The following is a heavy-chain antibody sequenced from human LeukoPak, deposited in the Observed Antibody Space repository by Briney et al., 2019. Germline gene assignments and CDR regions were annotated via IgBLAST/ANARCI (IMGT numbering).Heavy chain of an antibody. CDR2: ITTQAEGGTI. CDR3: TTDLDY. Sequence: GGSLRLSCAGSGFIFSDVWMSWVRQAPGKGLEWVARITTQAEGGTIDYAAPVKGRFIISRDDSEKRLDLQMSSLKSEDTGVYYCTTDLDYWGQGTLVTVSS. V-gene: IGHV3-15*01. CDR1: GFIFSDVW. J-gene: IGHJ4*02.